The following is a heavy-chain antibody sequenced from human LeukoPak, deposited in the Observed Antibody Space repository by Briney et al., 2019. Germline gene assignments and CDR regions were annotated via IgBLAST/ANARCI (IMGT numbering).Heavy chain of an antibody. V-gene: IGHV3-23*01. CDR3: AKDRFYYDSSGYSPSDY. J-gene: IGHJ4*02. Sequence: GGSLRLSCAASGFTFSSYAMSWVRQAPGKGLEWVSAISGSGGSTYYADSVKGRFTISRDNPKNTLYLQMNSLRAEDTAVYYCAKDRFYYDSSGYSPSDYWGQGTLVTVSS. D-gene: IGHD3-22*01. CDR1: GFTFSSYA. CDR2: ISGSGGST.